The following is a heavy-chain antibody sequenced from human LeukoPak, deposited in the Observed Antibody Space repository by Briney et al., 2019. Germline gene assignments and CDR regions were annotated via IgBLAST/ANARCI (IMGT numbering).Heavy chain of an antibody. J-gene: IGHJ3*02. Sequence: GASVKVSCKGSGYTFTNYGVSWVRQAPGQGLEWMGWISAYNANTNYAQNLQGRVTMTTDTSTSTAYMELRSLRSDDTAVYYCARDHYDVLTGYAYNAFDIWGQGTMVAVSS. D-gene: IGHD3-9*01. V-gene: IGHV1-18*01. CDR3: ARDHYDVLTGYAYNAFDI. CDR1: GYTFTNYG. CDR2: ISAYNANT.